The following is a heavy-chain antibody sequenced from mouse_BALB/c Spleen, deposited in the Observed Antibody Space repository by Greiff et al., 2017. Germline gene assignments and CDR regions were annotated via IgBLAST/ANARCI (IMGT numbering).Heavy chain of an antibody. V-gene: IGHV2-9*02. CDR2: IWAGGST. Sequence: VMLVESGPGLVAPSQSLSITCTVSGFSLTSYGVHWVRQPPGKGLEWLGVIWAGGSTNYNSALMSRLSISKDNSKSQVFLKMNSLQTDDTAMYYCARRRNHAWFAYWGQGTLVTVSA. J-gene: IGHJ3*01. CDR3: ARRRNHAWFAY. CDR1: GFSLTSYG.